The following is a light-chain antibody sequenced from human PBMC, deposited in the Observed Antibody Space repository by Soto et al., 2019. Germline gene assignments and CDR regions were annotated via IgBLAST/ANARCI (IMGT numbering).Light chain of an antibody. CDR1: QSVLHSDGHTY. J-gene: IGKJ5*01. CDR2: KIS. CDR3: MQLTQSIT. Sequence: DIVLTQTPLSSPVTLGQPASISCRSSQSVLHSDGHTYLSWLQQRPGQSPRLLIYKISNRFSGVPDRFSGSGVGTDCTLKISRVEAEDVAVYYCMQLTQSITFGQGKRLEIK. V-gene: IGKV2-24*01.